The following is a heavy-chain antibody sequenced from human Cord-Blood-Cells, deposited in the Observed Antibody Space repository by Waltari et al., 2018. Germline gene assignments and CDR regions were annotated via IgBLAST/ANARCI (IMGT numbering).Heavy chain of an antibody. CDR2: INPNSGGT. V-gene: IGHV1-2*02. J-gene: IGHJ4*02. D-gene: IGHD3-10*01. CDR1: GYTFPGYY. Sequence: QVQLVQSGAEVKKTGASVKVSCKASGYTFPGYYMHWVRQAPGQGLEWMRWINPNSGGTNYAQKFQGRVTMTRDTSISTAYMELSRLRSDDTAVYYCARVLLREYYFDYWGQGTLVTVSS. CDR3: ARVLLREYYFDY.